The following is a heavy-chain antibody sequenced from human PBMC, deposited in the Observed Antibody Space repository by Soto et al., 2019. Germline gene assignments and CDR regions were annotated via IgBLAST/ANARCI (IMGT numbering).Heavy chain of an antibody. CDR3: ARERILGLVDAYDL. CDR1: VFTSSG. J-gene: IGHJ3*01. Sequence: QDQLVQSGAEVKKPGAAVKVSCKASVFTSSGISWVRQAPGQRLEWMGWISTHNGNTIYAQKFQGRVIMTMDTSTTTVYMELRRLRPDDTAVYLCARERILGLVDAYDLCGQGTMVTVAS. CDR2: ISTHNGNT. V-gene: IGHV1-18*04. D-gene: IGHD6-6*01.